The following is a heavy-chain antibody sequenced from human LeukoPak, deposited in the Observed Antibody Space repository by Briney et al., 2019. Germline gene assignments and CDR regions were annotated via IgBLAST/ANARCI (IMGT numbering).Heavy chain of an antibody. CDR2: IYYSGST. J-gene: IGHJ4*02. V-gene: IGHV4-59*12. CDR3: ARGKVVAGTPGQNSWDS. CDR1: GGSISSYY. D-gene: IGHD6-19*01. Sequence: ASETLCLTCTVSGGSISSYYWSWIRQPPGKGLEWIGYIYYSGSTNYNPSLKSRVTISVDASKNQFSLKLNSVTAADTAVYYCARGKVVAGTPGQNSWDSWGQGTLVTVSS.